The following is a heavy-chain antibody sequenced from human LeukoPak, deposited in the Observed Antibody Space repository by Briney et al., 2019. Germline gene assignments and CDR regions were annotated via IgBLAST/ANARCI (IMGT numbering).Heavy chain of an antibody. J-gene: IGHJ4*02. V-gene: IGHV4-31*03. Sequence: SETLSLTCTVSGVSISSSKYHWGWIRQTPGKGLEWIGYIYYSGSTFYNPSLKSRVTISLDTSQNQFSLKLSSVTAADTAVYYCARESGYVDYWGQGTLVTVSS. D-gene: IGHD1-26*01. CDR2: IYYSGST. CDR3: ARESGYVDY. CDR1: GVSISSSKYH.